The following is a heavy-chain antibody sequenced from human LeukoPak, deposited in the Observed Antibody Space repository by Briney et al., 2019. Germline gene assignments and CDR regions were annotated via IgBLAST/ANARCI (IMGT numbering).Heavy chain of an antibody. V-gene: IGHV6-1*01. D-gene: IGHD6-19*01. CDR3: ARDRRLVVAAFDY. Sequence: SQTLSLTCVISGDSVSNDSAAWNWVGQSPSRGLEWLGRTYYRSKWYNDYAVSVKSRITINADTSKNQFSLQLNSVTPEDMAVYYCARDRRLVVAAFDYWGQGTLVTVSS. CDR2: TYYRSKWYN. J-gene: IGHJ4*02. CDR1: GDSVSNDSAA.